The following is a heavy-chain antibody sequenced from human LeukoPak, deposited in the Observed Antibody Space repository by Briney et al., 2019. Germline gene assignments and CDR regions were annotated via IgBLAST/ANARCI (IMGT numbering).Heavy chain of an antibody. V-gene: IGHV3-23*01. D-gene: IGHD6-13*01. J-gene: IGHJ1*01. CDR1: DSGFTFSSYA. Sequence: HPGGSLRLSCAASDSGFTFSSYAMSWVRQAPGKGLEWVSGISGSGGGTYYADSVKGRFTISRDNSKNTLYLQMNSLRAEDTAVYYCAKDHDSLAGAGNKYWGQGTLVTVSS. CDR2: ISGSGGGT. CDR3: AKDHDSLAGAGNKY.